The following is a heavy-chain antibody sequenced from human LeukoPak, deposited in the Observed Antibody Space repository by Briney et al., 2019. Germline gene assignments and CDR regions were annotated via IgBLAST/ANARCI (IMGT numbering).Heavy chain of an antibody. Sequence: GGSLRLSCGASGFTVSNNYMGWVRQAPGKGLEWVSLIYISGTTEYADSVKGRFAIYRDNSRDTLYLQMNSLTAEDTAVYYCAGLTGDDWYFHLWGRGTLVTVSS. CDR2: IYISGTT. D-gene: IGHD3-9*01. CDR3: AGLTGDDWYFHL. CDR1: GFTVSNNY. V-gene: IGHV3-53*01. J-gene: IGHJ2*01.